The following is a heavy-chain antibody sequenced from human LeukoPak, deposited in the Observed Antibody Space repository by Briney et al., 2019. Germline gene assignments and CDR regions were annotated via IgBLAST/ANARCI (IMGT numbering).Heavy chain of an antibody. J-gene: IGHJ4*02. CDR3: AKGGFFTEHFDWLLYFDY. CDR1: GFTFSGYA. CDR2: ISGSGGST. V-gene: IGHV3-23*01. D-gene: IGHD3-9*01. Sequence: GGSLRLSCAASGFTFSGYAMSWVRQAPGKGLEWVSAISGSGGSTYYADSVKGRFTISRDNSKNTLYLQMNSLRAEDTAVYYCAKGGFFTEHFDWLLYFDYWGQGTLVTVSS.